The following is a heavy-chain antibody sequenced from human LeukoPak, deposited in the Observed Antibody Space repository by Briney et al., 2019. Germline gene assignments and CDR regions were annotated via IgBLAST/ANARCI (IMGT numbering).Heavy chain of an antibody. CDR1: GDSIGRSTYY. Sequence: SETLSLTCNVSGDSIGRSTYYWGWVRQTPEKGLVGIGSIFYSGRTYYTPSLQSRVIMSLDTSKNQFSLRLTSVTAADTAVYYCARQVAVVEPTDPNWFDSWGQGTLVTVSS. D-gene: IGHD2-21*01. J-gene: IGHJ5*01. V-gene: IGHV4-39*07. CDR3: ARQVAVVEPTDPNWFDS. CDR2: IFYSGRT.